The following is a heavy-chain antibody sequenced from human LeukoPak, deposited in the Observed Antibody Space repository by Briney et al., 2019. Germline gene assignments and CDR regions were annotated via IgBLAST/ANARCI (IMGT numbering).Heavy chain of an antibody. V-gene: IGHV3-7*01. CDR3: ARGRYCSSTSCYGLYYYYGMDV. D-gene: IGHD2-2*01. Sequence: TGGSLRLSCAASGFTFSSYWMSWVRQAPGKGLEWVANIKQDGSEKYYVDSVKGRFTISRDNAKNSLYLQMNSLRAEDTAVYYCARGRYCSSTSCYGLYYYYGMDVWGQGTTVTVSS. CDR2: IKQDGSEK. CDR1: GFTFSSYW. J-gene: IGHJ6*02.